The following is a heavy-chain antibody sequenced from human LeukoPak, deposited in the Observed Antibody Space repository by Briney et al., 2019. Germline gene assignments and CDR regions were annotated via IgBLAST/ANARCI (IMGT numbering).Heavy chain of an antibody. J-gene: IGHJ4*02. V-gene: IGHV3-15*01. CDR2: IKSKTDGGTT. CDR3: TTEMTTVTTLFRY. D-gene: IGHD4-17*01. Sequence: GGSLRLSRAASGFTFSNAWMRWVRQAPGKGLEWVGRIKSKTDGGTTDYAAPVKGRFTISRDDSKNTLYLQINSLKTEDTAVYYCTTEMTTVTTLFRYWGQGTLVTVSS. CDR1: GFTFSNAW.